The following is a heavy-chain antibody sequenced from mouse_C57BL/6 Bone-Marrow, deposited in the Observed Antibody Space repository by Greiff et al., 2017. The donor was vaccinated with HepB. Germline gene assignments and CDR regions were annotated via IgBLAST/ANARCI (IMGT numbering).Heavy chain of an antibody. J-gene: IGHJ3*01. CDR2: IWGGGST. CDR1: GFSLTSYG. D-gene: IGHD2-4*01. V-gene: IGHV2-5*01. CDR3: AAYYDYDEGFAY. Sequence: VHLVESGPGLVQPSQSLSITCTVSGFSLTSYGVHWVRQSPGKGLEWLGVIWGGGSTDYNAAFMSRLSITKDNSKSQVFFKMNSLQADDTAIYYCAAYYDYDEGFAYWGQGTLVTVSA.